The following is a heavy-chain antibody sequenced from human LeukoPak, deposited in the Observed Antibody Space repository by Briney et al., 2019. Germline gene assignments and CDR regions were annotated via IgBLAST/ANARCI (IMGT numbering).Heavy chain of an antibody. CDR1: GFTFTNYA. D-gene: IGHD2-8*02. Sequence: PGGSLRLSCAASGFTFTNYAMSWVRQTPGKGLEWVSATVGSGPDTYHADSVKGRFTVSRDNSRNTLYLQMNSLRVEDTAVYYWTKAPLRSCTGAFCYPFDYWGQGTLVTVSS. CDR3: TKAPLRSCTGAFCYPFDY. V-gene: IGHV3-23*01. J-gene: IGHJ4*02. CDR2: TVGSGPDT.